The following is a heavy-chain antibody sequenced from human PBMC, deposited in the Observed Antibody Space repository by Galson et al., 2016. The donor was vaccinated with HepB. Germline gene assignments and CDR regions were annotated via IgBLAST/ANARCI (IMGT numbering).Heavy chain of an antibody. V-gene: IGHV3-23*01. Sequence: LRLPCAASGFTLSNYVMHWVRQAPGKRLEWVATIGGGGGNTHYADSVKGRVTVSRDNSRNTLYLQMNSLRAGDTAVYHCTKDGGPIFYDYWGQGTLVTVS. CDR2: IGGGGGNT. CDR3: TKDGGPIFYDY. D-gene: IGHD2/OR15-2a*01. CDR1: GFTLSNYV. J-gene: IGHJ4*02.